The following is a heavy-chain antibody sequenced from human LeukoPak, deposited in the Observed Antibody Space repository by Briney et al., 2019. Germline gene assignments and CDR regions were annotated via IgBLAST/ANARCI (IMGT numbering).Heavy chain of an antibody. CDR3: AKDYRPHDFWSGLVDY. CDR1: GFTFSNYG. V-gene: IGHV3-30*18. CDR2: ISYDGSNK. D-gene: IGHD3-3*01. J-gene: IGHJ4*02. Sequence: GGSLRLSCAASGFTFSNYGMHWVRQAPGKGLEWVTLISYDGSNKYYADSVKGRFTISRDNSKNTLYLQMNSLRAEDTAVYYCAKDYRPHDFWSGLVDYWGQGTLVAVSS.